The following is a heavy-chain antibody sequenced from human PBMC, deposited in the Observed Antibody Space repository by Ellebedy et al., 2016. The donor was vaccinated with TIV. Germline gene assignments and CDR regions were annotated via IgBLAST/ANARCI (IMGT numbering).Heavy chain of an antibody. Sequence: MPSETLSLTCTVSGGSISSYYWSWIRQPPGKGLEWIGYIYYSGSTNYNPSLKSRVTISVDTSKNQFSLKLSSVTAADTDVYYCARAGDGRPFDYWGQGTLVTVSS. CDR2: IYYSGST. CDR3: ARAGDGRPFDY. V-gene: IGHV4-59*01. D-gene: IGHD2-21*02. J-gene: IGHJ4*02. CDR1: GGSISSYY.